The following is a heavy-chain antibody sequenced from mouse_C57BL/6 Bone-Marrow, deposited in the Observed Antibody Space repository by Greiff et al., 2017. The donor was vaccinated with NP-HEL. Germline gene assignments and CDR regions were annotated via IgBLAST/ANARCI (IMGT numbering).Heavy chain of an antibody. V-gene: IGHV5-6*01. CDR3: ARHTGKFAY. J-gene: IGHJ3*01. CDR1: GFTFSSYG. Sequence: EVQVVESGGDLVKPGGSLKLSCAASGFTFSSYGMSWVRQTPDKRLEWVATISSGGSYTYYPDSVKGRFTISRDNAKNTLYLQMSSLKSEDTAMYYCARHTGKFAYWGQGTLVTVSA. CDR2: ISSGGSYT.